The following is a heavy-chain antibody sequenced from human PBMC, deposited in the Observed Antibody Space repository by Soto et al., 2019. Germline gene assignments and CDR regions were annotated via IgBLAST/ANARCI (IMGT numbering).Heavy chain of an antibody. V-gene: IGHV3-30*18. CDR3: AKDQIGRCWRTLDS. Sequence: QVQMVESGGGVVQPGTSLRLSCVVTGLTFSGYGMHWVRQAPGKGLEWVADITYDGSSTYYADAVKGRFTVSRDNSKNILYLQMTSLRGDDTAMYYCAKDQIGRCWRTLDSWGQGTLVIVSS. CDR1: GLTFSGYG. CDR2: ITYDGSST. D-gene: IGHD1-26*01. J-gene: IGHJ4*02.